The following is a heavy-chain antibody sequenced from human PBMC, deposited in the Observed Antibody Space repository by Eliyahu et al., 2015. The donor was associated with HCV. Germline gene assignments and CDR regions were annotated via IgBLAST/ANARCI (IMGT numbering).Heavy chain of an antibody. Sequence: QVQLQESGPGLVKPSQTLSLTCTVSGGSISSGSYYWSWIRQPAGTGLEWIGRIYTSGTTNYNPSLKSRVTISVDTSKNQFSLKLSSVTAADTAVYYCAREGYDFWNGGDAFDIWGQGTMVTVSS. CDR1: GGSISSGSYY. CDR2: IYTSGTT. D-gene: IGHD3-3*01. CDR3: AREGYDFWNGGDAFDI. J-gene: IGHJ3*02. V-gene: IGHV4-61*02.